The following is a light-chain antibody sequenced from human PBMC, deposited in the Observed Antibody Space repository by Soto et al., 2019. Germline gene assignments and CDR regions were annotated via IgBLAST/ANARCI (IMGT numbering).Light chain of an antibody. CDR1: QSVSSN. CDR2: GAS. V-gene: IGKV3-15*01. J-gene: IGKJ1*01. CDR3: QPYNNWPRT. Sequence: EIVMTQSPATLSVSPGERATLSCRASQSVSSNLAWYQQKPGQAPRLLIYGASTRATGIPARSSGSGSGTEFTLTISSLQSEDFAVYYCQPYNNWPRTFGQGTKV.